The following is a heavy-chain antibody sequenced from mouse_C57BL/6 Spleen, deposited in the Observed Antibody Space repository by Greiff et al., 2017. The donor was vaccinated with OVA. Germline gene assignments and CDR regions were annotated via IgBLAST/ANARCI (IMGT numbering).Heavy chain of an antibody. J-gene: IGHJ4*01. Sequence: EVHLVESGGGLVKPGGSLKLSCAASGFTFSDYGMHWVRQAPEKGLEWVAYISSGSSTIYYADTVKGRFTISRDNAKNTLFLQMTSLRSEDTAMYYGARRRDEDDVDYWGQGTSVTVSS. D-gene: IGHD2-3*01. CDR2: ISSGSSTI. CDR1: GFTFSDYG. CDR3: ARRRDEDDVDY. V-gene: IGHV5-17*01.